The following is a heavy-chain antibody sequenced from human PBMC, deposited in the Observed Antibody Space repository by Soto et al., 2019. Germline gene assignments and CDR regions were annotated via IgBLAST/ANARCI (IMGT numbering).Heavy chain of an antibody. CDR1: GFTFSSYA. J-gene: IGHJ6*03. CDR2: ISGSGGST. D-gene: IGHD3-3*01. CDR3: AKASAIFYYYYYMDV. V-gene: IGHV3-23*01. Sequence: EVQLLESGGGSVQPGGSLRLSCAASGFTFSSYAMSWVRQAPGKGLEWVSAISGSGGSTYYADSVKGRFTISRDNSKNTLYLQMNSLRAEDTAVYYCAKASAIFYYYYYMDVWGKGTTVTVSS.